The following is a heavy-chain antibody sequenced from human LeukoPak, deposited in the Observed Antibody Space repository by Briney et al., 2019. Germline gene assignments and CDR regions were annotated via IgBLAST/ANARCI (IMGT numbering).Heavy chain of an antibody. J-gene: IGHJ6*02. CDR1: GGSISSGSYY. D-gene: IGHD3-3*01. V-gene: IGHV4-61*02. Sequence: SQTLSLTCTVSGGSISSGSYYWSWIRQPAGKGLEWIGRIYTSGSTNYNPSLKSRVTISADTSKNQFSLKLSSVTAADTAVYYCARDYPSNYDFWSGYHSGGMGVWGQGTTVTVSS. CDR2: IYTSGST. CDR3: ARDYPSNYDFWSGYHSGGMGV.